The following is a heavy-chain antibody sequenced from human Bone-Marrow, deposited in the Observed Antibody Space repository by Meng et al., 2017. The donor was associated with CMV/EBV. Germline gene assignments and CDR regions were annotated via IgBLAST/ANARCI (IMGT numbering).Heavy chain of an antibody. V-gene: IGHV3-48*04. CDR3: ARGLYYYGSGSWSYGMDV. CDR1: GFTFSSSW. Sequence: GESLKISCAASGFTFSSSWMHWVCQAPEKGLEWVSYISSSSSTIYYADSVKGRFTISRDNAKNSLYLQMNSLRAEDTAVYYCARGLYYYGSGSWSYGMDVWGQGTTVTVSS. CDR2: ISSSSSTI. J-gene: IGHJ6*02. D-gene: IGHD3-10*01.